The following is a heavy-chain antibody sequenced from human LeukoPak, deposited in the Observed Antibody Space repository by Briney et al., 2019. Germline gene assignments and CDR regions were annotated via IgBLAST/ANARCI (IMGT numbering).Heavy chain of an antibody. V-gene: IGHV1-2*02. D-gene: IGHD6-13*01. J-gene: IGHJ4*02. CDR3: ARVSAAAGTEFDY. Sequence: ASVKVSCKASGYTFTGYYMHWVRQAPGQGLEWMGGINPNSGCTNYAQKFQGRVTMTRDTSISTAYMELSRLISDDTAVYYCARVSAAAGTEFDYWGQGTLVTVSS. CDR2: INPNSGCT. CDR1: GYTFTGYY.